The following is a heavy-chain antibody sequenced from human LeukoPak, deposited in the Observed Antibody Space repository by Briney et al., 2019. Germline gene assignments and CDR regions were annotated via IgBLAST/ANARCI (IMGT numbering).Heavy chain of an antibody. V-gene: IGHV3-23*01. CDR2: ISNNGGYT. CDR3: AKGVGGGYKVFDY. D-gene: IGHD5-24*01. J-gene: IGHJ4*02. Sequence: PGGSLRLSCAASGFTFSSSAMSWVRQAPGKGLEWVSAISNNGGYTYYADSVQGRFTISRDNSKSTLCLQMNSLRAEDMAVYYCAKGVGGGYKVFDYWGQGTLVIVSS. CDR1: GFTFSSSA.